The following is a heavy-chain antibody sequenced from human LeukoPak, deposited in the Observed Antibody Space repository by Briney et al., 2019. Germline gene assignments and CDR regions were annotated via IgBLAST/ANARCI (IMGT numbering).Heavy chain of an antibody. CDR3: ARGFYSSGWYRVWYFDY. CDR2: IYHSGST. D-gene: IGHD6-19*01. V-gene: IGHV4-38-2*02. Sequence: SETLSLTCTVSGYSISSGYYWGWIRQPPGKGLEWIGTIYHSGSTYYNPSLKSRVTISVDTSKNQFSLKLSSVTAADTAVYYCARGFYSSGWYRVWYFDYWGQGTLVTVSS. J-gene: IGHJ4*02. CDR1: GYSISSGYY.